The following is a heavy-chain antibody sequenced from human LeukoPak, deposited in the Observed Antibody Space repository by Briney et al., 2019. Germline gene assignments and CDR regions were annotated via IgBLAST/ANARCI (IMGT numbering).Heavy chain of an antibody. V-gene: IGHV1-24*01. D-gene: IGHD5-12*01. J-gene: IGHJ4*02. Sequence: ASVKVSCKVSGYTLTELSMHWVRQAPGKGLEWMGGFDPEDGETIYAQKFQGRVTMAEYTSTDTAYMELSSLRSEDTAVYYCATDLRYSGYAYFDYWGQGTLVTVSS. CDR3: ATDLRYSGYAYFDY. CDR1: GYTLTELS. CDR2: FDPEDGET.